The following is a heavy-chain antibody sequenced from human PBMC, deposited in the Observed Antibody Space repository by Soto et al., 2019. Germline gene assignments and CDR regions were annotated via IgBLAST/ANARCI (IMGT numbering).Heavy chain of an antibody. D-gene: IGHD3-3*01. CDR2: ISGSGGST. J-gene: IGHJ6*02. Sequence: GGSLRLSCAASGFTFSSYAMSWVRQAPGKGLEWVSAISGSGGSTYYADSVKGRFTISRDNSKNTLNLQMNSLRAEDTAVYYCAKNGDFWSWGMDVWGQGTTVTVSS. CDR3: AKNGDFWSWGMDV. V-gene: IGHV3-23*01. CDR1: GFTFSSYA.